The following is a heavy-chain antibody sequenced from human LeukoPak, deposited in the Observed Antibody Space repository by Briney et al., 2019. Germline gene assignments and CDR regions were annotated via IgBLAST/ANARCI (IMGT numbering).Heavy chain of an antibody. J-gene: IGHJ6*02. CDR2: INSDGSST. CDR1: GFAFSSHW. Sequence: GGSLRLSCAASGFAFSSHWMHWVRQVPGKGLVWLSRINSDGSSTNYADSVKGRVDISRDNAKNTLYLQMNSLRGEDTAVYYCARGMLSDRDNGMDVWGQGTTVTVCS. CDR3: ARGMLSDRDNGMDV. D-gene: IGHD2-8*01. V-gene: IGHV3-74*01.